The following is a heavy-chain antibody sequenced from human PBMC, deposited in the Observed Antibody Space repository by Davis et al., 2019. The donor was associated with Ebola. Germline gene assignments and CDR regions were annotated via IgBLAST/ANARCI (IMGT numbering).Heavy chain of an antibody. CDR2: IGPRGNSF. CDR1: GFTFSDYY. V-gene: IGHV3-11*01. D-gene: IGHD2-8*01. Sequence: PGGSLRLSCEVSGFTFSDYYMSWIRQAPGKGLEWIAYIGPRGNSFYCADSVKGRFTISRDNAKNSLYLQMNGLRAEDTAVYYCATRLECTKGECSGYYYMNVWGKGTTVTVSS. J-gene: IGHJ6*03. CDR3: ATRLECTKGECSGYYYMNV.